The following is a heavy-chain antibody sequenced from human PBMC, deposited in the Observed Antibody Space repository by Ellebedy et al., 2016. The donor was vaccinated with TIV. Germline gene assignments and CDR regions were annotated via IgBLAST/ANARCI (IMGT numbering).Heavy chain of an antibody. CDR3: AKDLHDSSGYDQWGAFDI. J-gene: IGHJ3*02. D-gene: IGHD3-22*01. CDR1: GFTFSSYG. V-gene: IGHV3-21*01. CDR2: ISSSSSYI. Sequence: PGGSLRLSCAASGFTFSSYGMHWVRQAAGKGLEWVSSISSSSSYIYYADSVKGRFTISRDNAKNSLYLQMNSLRAEDTAVYYCAKDLHDSSGYDQWGAFDIWGQGTMVTVSS.